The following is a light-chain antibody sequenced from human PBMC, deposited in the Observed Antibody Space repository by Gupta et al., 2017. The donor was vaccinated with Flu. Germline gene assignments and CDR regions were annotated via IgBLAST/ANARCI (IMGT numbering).Light chain of an antibody. V-gene: IGKV2-30*02. J-gene: IGKJ2*01. CDR2: KGS. Sequence: DVVMTQSPLSLPVTFGQPASISCRSSQSLVHSDGSTYLTWFQQRPGQAPRRLIYKGSNRDSGVPDRFSGGGSGTDFSLHISTVEAEDVAIYYCWQGKHCPHTFGQGTKMDIK. CDR3: WQGKHCPHT. CDR1: QSLVHSDGSTY.